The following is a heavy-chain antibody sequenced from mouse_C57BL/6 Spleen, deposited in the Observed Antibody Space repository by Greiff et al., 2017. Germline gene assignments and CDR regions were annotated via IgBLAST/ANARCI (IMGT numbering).Heavy chain of an antibody. CDR2: ISSGGDYI. J-gene: IGHJ2*01. D-gene: IGHD4-1*02. CDR1: GFTFSSYA. Sequence: EVKLMESGEGLVKPGGSLKLSCAASGFTFSSYAMSWVRQTPEKRLEWVAYISSGGDYIYYADTVKGRFTISRDNARNTLYLQMSSLKSEDTAMYYCTRDSNWDNGNYFDYWGQGTTLTVSS. V-gene: IGHV5-9-1*02. CDR3: TRDSNWDNGNYFDY.